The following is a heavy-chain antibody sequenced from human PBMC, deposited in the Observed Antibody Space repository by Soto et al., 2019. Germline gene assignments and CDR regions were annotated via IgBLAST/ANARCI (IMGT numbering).Heavy chain of an antibody. D-gene: IGHD1-26*01. CDR2: INPSGGSA. V-gene: IGHV1-46*01. Sequence: ASVKVSCKASGYTFTSYLIHRVRQAPGQGLEWMGIINPSGGSANYAQKFQGRVTMTRDTSTSTVYMELSSLRSEDTAVYYCARVLGGATPFFVYWGQGTLVTVSS. CDR3: ARVLGGATPFFVY. J-gene: IGHJ4*02. CDR1: GYTFTSYL.